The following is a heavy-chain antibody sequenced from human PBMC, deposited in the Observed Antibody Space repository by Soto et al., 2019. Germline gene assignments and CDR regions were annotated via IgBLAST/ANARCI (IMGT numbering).Heavy chain of an antibody. CDR3: ARGQWLDDH. V-gene: IGHV3-7*04. CDR1: GFTFTNYW. CDR2: INKDGSET. D-gene: IGHD6-19*01. J-gene: IGHJ4*02. Sequence: EVHLVESGGGLVQPGGSLRLSCEASGFTFTNYWMSWVRQAPGKGLEWVANINKDGSETYYVESVKGRFTISRDNAKNSLVLQMNSLRGADTAVYCCARGQWLDDHWGQGTLVTVSS.